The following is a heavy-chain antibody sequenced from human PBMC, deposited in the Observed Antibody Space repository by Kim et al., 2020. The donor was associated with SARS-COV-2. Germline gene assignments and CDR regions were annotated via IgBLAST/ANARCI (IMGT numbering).Heavy chain of an antibody. J-gene: IGHJ4*02. CDR3: ARGEERWGYADR. V-gene: IGHV3-64*01. CDR1: GFIFSDYT. Sequence: GGSLRLFCAASGFIFSDYTMHWVRQAPGKGLEHFSAISSLGDSTYYINSVKGRFTISRDNSKNTLYLQMGSVRAEDMAVYYCARGEERWGYADRWGQGTLVTVSS. CDR2: ISSLGDST. D-gene: IGHD4-17*01.